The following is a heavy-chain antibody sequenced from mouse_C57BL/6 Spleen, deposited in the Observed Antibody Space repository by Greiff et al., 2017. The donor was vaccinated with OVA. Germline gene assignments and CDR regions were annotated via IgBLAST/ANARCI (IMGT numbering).Heavy chain of an antibody. CDR1: GFNIKNTY. D-gene: IGHD1-1*01. V-gene: IGHV14-3*01. J-gene: IGHJ4*01. CDR2: IDPANGNT. Sequence: EVKLEESVAELVRPGASVKLSCTASGFNIKNTYMHWVKQRPEQGLEWIGRIDPANGNTKYAPKFQGKATITADTSSNTAYLQLSSLTSEDTAIYYCARCPDYYGSSLYYYAMDYWGQGTSVTVSS. CDR3: ARCPDYYGSSLYYYAMDY.